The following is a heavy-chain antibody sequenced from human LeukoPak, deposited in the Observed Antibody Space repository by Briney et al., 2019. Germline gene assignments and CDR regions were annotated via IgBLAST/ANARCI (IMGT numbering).Heavy chain of an antibody. CDR1: GDSISSETYH. Sequence: KSSETLSLTCTVSGDSISSETYHWGWIRQPPGQGLQWIGSIYYAGRTYYNASLKSRVSISVDTSKDQFSLKLFPVTAADTAVYYCARSGWPMGGFDPWGQGILVTVSS. J-gene: IGHJ5*02. CDR2: IYYAGRT. V-gene: IGHV4-39*01. D-gene: IGHD3-10*01. CDR3: ARSGWPMGGFDP.